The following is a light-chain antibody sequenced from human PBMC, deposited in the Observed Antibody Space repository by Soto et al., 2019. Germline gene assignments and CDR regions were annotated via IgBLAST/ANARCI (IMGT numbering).Light chain of an antibody. CDR3: SSYTNTNTLWV. CDR1: SSNIGAHYD. Sequence: QSVLTQPPSVSGAPGQRVTISCTGSSSNIGAHYDVHWYQQLPGTAPKLLIYGNSNRPSGVPDRFSGSKSGTSASLAITGLQAEDEADYYCSSYTNTNTLWVFGGGTQLTVL. V-gene: IGLV1-40*01. CDR2: GNS. J-gene: IGLJ3*02.